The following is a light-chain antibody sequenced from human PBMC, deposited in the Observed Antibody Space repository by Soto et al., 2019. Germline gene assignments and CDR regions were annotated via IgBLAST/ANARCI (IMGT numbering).Light chain of an antibody. Sequence: QSVVTQPASVSGSPGESSSISCTGTSSDVGGYNYVSWYQQYPGKAPNLMIYDVTNRPSGVSNRFSGSKSGNTASLTISGLQAEDEADYYCGSYRITTAVFGTGTKVTVL. CDR2: DVT. CDR1: SSDVGGYNY. V-gene: IGLV2-14*01. CDR3: GSYRITTAV. J-gene: IGLJ1*01.